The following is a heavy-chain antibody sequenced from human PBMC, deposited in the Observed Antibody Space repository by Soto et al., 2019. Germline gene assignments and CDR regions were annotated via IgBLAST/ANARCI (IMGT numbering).Heavy chain of an antibody. Sequence: QVQLVQSGAEVKSPGASVKVSCKASGYTFSNNGINWVRQAPGQGLEWMGWISAYTGNTKYAQSFQGRVTMTTDTSTSTAYLEPRTLRYDDTAVYYCARKGGEWEPADYWGQGTLVTVSS. D-gene: IGHD1-26*01. CDR2: ISAYTGNT. J-gene: IGHJ4*02. CDR3: ARKGGEWEPADY. CDR1: GYTFSNNG. V-gene: IGHV1-18*01.